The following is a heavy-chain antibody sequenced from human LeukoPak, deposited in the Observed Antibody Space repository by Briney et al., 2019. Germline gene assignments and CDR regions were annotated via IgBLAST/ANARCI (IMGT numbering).Heavy chain of an antibody. CDR3: ARHVGYGNNWFDP. J-gene: IGHJ5*02. D-gene: IGHD5-18*01. V-gene: IGHV4-59*08. CDR1: GGSISSYY. CDR2: IYYSGST. Sequence: PSETLSLTCTVSGGSISSYYWSWIRQPPGKGLEWIGYIYYSGSTNYNPSLKSRVTISVDTSKDQFSLKLRPLTAADTAVYYCARHVGYGNNWFDPWGQGTLVTVSS.